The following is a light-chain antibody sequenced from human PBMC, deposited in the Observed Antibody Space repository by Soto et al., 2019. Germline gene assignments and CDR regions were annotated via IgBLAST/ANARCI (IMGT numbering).Light chain of an antibody. CDR2: EVS. CDR1: SSDVGGYNY. V-gene: IGLV2-8*01. J-gene: IGLJ1*01. Sequence: QSALTQPPSASGSPGQSVTISCTGTSSDVGGYNYVSWYQQHPGKAPKLMIYEVSERPSGVPDRFSGSKSSNTASLTVSGLQAEDEADYYCSSYTSSRAYVFGIGTKLTVL. CDR3: SSYTSSRAYV.